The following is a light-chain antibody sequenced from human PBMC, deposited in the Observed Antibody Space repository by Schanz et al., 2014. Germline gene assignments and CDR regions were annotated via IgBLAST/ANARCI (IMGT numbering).Light chain of an antibody. J-gene: IGLJ2*01. CDR3: SSYTTNSAPGVV. CDR1: SSDIGGYDY. CDR2: DVF. Sequence: QSALTQPASMSGSPGQSITISCNGSSSDIGGYDYVSWYRQYPGKAPKLMIYDVFNRPSGVPDRFSGSKSGNTASLTISGLQAEDEADYYCSSYTTNSAPGVVFGGGTKVTVL. V-gene: IGLV2-14*01.